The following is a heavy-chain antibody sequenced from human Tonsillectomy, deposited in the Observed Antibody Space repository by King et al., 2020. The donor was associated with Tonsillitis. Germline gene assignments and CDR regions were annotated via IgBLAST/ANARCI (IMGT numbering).Heavy chain of an antibody. D-gene: IGHD4-23*01. J-gene: IGHJ4*02. CDR1: VGSISSSSYY. Sequence: QLQESGPGLVKPSETLSLTCTVSVGSISSSSYYWGWIRQPPGNGLEWIGSIYYSGSTYYNPTLKSRVTISVDTSKNQFSLKLCAVTAADTAVYYCARDADYGGNPRGIDYWGQGTLVTVSS. CDR2: IYYSGST. V-gene: IGHV4-39*02. CDR3: ARDADYGGNPRGIDY.